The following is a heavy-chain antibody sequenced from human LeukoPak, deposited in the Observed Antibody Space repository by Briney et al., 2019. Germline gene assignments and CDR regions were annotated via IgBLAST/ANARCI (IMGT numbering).Heavy chain of an antibody. Sequence: SGTLSLTCAVSGGSISSSNWCSWVRQPPGKGLEWIGEIYHSGSTNYNPSLKSRVTISVDKSKNQFSLKLSSVTAADTAVYYCASSHNYYDSSDDAFDIWGQGTMVTVSS. CDR2: IYHSGST. D-gene: IGHD3-22*01. CDR1: GGSISSSNW. J-gene: IGHJ3*02. CDR3: ASSHNYYDSSDDAFDI. V-gene: IGHV4-4*02.